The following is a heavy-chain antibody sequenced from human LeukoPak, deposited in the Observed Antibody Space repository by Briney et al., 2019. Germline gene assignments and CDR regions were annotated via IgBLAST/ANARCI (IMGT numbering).Heavy chain of an antibody. Sequence: ASVKVSCKASGYTFTNYAISWVRQAPGQGLEWMGWISAYNGNTNYAQNLQGRVTMTTDTSTSTAYMELSSLRSEDTAVYYCARDLTGGSYWCAFDIWGQGTMVTVSS. CDR1: GYTFTNYA. D-gene: IGHD1-26*01. CDR3: ARDLTGGSYWCAFDI. V-gene: IGHV1-18*01. CDR2: ISAYNGNT. J-gene: IGHJ3*02.